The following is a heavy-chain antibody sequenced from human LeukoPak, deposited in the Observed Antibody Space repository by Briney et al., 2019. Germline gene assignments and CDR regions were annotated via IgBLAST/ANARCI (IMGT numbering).Heavy chain of an antibody. CDR2: INPSVGGT. J-gene: IGHJ4*02. CDR1: GYGFTSYY. CDR3: ARHGSGRYYPAEGRVDY. V-gene: IGHV1-46*03. D-gene: IGHD3-10*01. Sequence: AASVNVSCKAFGYGFTSYYIHWVRQAPGQGLEWMGIINPSVGGTTYARKFQGRVTMTRDTSTSTVYMELSSLRSEDTAVYYCARHGSGRYYPAEGRVDYWGQGTLVTVSS.